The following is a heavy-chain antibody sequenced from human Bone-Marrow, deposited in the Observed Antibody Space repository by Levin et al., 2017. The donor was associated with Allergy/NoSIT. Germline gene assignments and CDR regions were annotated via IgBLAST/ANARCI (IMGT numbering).Heavy chain of an antibody. CDR3: ARVQYFDWLLFRLGAFDI. Sequence: SQTLSLTCTVSGGSISSGGYYWSWIRQHPGKGLEWIGYIYYSGSTYYNPSLKSRVTISVDTSKNQFSLKLSSVTAADTAVYYCARVQYFDWLLFRLGAFDIWGQGTMVTVSS. CDR2: IYYSGST. V-gene: IGHV4-31*03. D-gene: IGHD3-9*01. J-gene: IGHJ3*02. CDR1: GGSISSGGYY.